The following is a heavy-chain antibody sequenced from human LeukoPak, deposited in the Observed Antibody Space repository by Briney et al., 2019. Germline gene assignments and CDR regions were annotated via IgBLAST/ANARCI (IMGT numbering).Heavy chain of an antibody. CDR1: GGSIGSYY. CDR3: ARGDIVVVPAAIGAGWFDP. Sequence: SETLSLTCTVSGGSIGSYYWSWIRQPPGKGLEWIGYIYYSGSTNYNPSLKSRVTISVDTSKNQFSLKLSSVTAADTAVYYCARGDIVVVPAAIGAGWFDPWGQGTLVTVSS. CDR2: IYYSGST. V-gene: IGHV4-59*01. D-gene: IGHD2-2*02. J-gene: IGHJ5*02.